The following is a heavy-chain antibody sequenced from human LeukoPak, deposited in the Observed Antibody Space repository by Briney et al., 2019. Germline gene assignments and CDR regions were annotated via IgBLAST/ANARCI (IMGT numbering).Heavy chain of an antibody. J-gene: IGHJ4*02. CDR1: GYTFTSYY. V-gene: IGHV1-2*02. CDR3: ATSGAVAAAVTY. CDR2: INPNSGGT. Sequence: ASVKVSCKASGYTFTSYYMHWVRQAPGQGLEWMGWINPNSGGTNYAQKFQGRVTMTRDTSISTAYMELSRLRSDDTAVYYCATSGAVAAAVTYWGQGTLVTVSS. D-gene: IGHD6-13*01.